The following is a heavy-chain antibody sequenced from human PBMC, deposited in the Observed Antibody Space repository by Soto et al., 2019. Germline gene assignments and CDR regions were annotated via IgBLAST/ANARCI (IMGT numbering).Heavy chain of an antibody. CDR3: NSPTGYYYYYMDV. J-gene: IGHJ6*03. CDR1: GFTVSSNY. Sequence: GGSLRLSCAASGFTVSSNYMSWVRQAPGKGLEWVSVIYSGGSTYYADSVKGRFTISRDNSKNTLYLQMNSLRAEDTAVYYCNSPTGYYYYYMDVWGKGTTVTVSS. CDR2: IYSGGST. V-gene: IGHV3-66*01. D-gene: IGHD2-21*01.